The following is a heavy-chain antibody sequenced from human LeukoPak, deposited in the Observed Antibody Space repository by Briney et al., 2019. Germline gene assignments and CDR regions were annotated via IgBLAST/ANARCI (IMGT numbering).Heavy chain of an antibody. J-gene: IGHJ5*02. CDR2: ICYSGST. CDR3: ARTENYIPEDCFDP. V-gene: IGHV4-39*01. CDR1: GGSICSSSYC. D-gene: IGHD5-24*01. Sequence: SETLSLTCSVSGGSICSSSYCWGWIRQPQGKGREWIVTICYSGSTFYNPSSKSRVTLSVNTTKDQYSLKLSSVTAADTAVYYCARTENYIPEDCFDPWGQGTLVTVSS.